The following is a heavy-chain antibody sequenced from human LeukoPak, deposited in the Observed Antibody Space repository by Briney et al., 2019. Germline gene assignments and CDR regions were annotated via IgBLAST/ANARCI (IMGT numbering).Heavy chain of an antibody. J-gene: IGHJ3*02. Sequence: SETLSLTCSVSGGSFSTYYGSWIRQPPGKGLEWIGYVYYSGSTNYNPSLKSRVTISVDTSKNQFSLKLSSVTAADTAVYYCASGGAAAGAFDIWGQGTMVTVSS. CDR2: VYYSGST. CDR1: GGSFSTYY. V-gene: IGHV4-59*01. D-gene: IGHD6-13*01. CDR3: ASGGAAAGAFDI.